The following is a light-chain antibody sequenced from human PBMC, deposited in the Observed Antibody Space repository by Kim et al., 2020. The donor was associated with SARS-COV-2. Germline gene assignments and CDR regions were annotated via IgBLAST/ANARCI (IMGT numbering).Light chain of an antibody. V-gene: IGLV2-14*03. Sequence: GQSISISWTGTSSDVGGYSYVSWYQQHPGKAPKLMIYDVMNRPSGVSNRFSGAKSGNTASLTISGLQAEDEADYYCSSYTSSSTGVFGGGTQLTVL. CDR1: SSDVGGYSY. J-gene: IGLJ2*01. CDR3: SSYTSSSTGV. CDR2: DVM.